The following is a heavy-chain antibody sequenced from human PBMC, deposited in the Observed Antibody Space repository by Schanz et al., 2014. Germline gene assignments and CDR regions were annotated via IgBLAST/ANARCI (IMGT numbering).Heavy chain of an antibody. CDR2: INPSSGTT. Sequence: QVQLVQSGAEVKKPGVSVKVSCKASGYTFTTYYIHWVRQAPGQGLEWMGKINPSSGTTRIAQNCQGRLTVTTDTSTSTAYMELRSLTSDDTAVYYCARDVPINDYWGQGTPVTVSS. D-gene: IGHD2-2*01. V-gene: IGHV1-46*01. CDR1: GYTFTTYY. J-gene: IGHJ4*02. CDR3: ARDVPINDY.